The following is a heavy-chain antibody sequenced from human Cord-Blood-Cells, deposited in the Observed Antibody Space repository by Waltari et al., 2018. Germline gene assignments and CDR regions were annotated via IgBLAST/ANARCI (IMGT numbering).Heavy chain of an antibody. V-gene: IGHV1-69*01. CDR3: ARGGWNLTPSDY. D-gene: IGHD1-1*01. CDR2: IIPIFGTA. J-gene: IGHJ4*02. CDR1: GGASSSYA. Sequence: QVQLVQSGAEVKKPASSVKVSCKASGGASSSYAISWVRQAPGQGLEWMGGIIPIFGTANYAQKFQGRVTITADESTSTAYMELSSLRSEDTAVYYCARGGWNLTPSDYWGQGTLVTVSS.